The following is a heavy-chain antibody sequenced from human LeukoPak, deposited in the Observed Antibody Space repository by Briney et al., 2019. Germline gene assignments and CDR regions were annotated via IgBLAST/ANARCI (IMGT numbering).Heavy chain of an antibody. J-gene: IGHJ6*04. V-gene: IGHV3-7*03. CDR2: IKQDGSEK. Sequence: GGSLRLSCAASGFTFSSYWMSWVRQAPGKGLEWVANIKQDGSEKYYVDSVKGRFTISRDNAKNSLYLQMNSLRAEDKAVYFCARDAYYYGSGSYPRDYGKDVEGKGTTVIVTA. CDR3: ARDAYYYGSGSYPRDYGKDV. D-gene: IGHD3-10*01. CDR1: GFTFSSYW.